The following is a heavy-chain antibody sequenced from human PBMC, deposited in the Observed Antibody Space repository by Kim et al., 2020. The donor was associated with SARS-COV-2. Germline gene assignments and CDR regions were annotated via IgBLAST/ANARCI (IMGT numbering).Heavy chain of an antibody. J-gene: IGHJ4*02. D-gene: IGHD2-15*01. CDR3: ARDEGDCSGGSCYRGYSYGY. CDR1: GGSVSSGSYY. CDR2: IYYSGST. Sequence: SETLSLTCTVSGGSVSSGSYYWSWIRQPPGKGLEWIGYIYYSGSTNYNPSLKSRVTISVDTSKNQFSLKLSSVTAADTAVYYCARDEGDCSGGSCYRGYSYGYWGQGTLVTVSS. V-gene: IGHV4-61*01.